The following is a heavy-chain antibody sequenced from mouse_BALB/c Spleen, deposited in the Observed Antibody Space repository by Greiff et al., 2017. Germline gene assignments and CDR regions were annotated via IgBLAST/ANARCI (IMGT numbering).Heavy chain of an antibody. CDR2: IDPANGNT. J-gene: IGHJ4*01. Sequence: VQLQQSGAELVKPGASVMLSCTASGFNIKDTYMHWVKQRPEQGLEWIGRIDPANGNTKYDPKFQGKATITADTSSNTAYLQLSSLTSEDTAVYYCARYGNYVRYYAMDYWGQGTSVTVSS. CDR1: GFNIKDTY. D-gene: IGHD2-1*01. CDR3: ARYGNYVRYYAMDY. V-gene: IGHV14-3*02.